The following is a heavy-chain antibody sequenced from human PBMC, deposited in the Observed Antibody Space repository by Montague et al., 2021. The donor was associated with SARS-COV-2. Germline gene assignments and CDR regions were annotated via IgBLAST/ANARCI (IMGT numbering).Heavy chain of an antibody. CDR2: INHSDGG. V-gene: IGHV4-34*01. D-gene: IGHD2-2*01. CDR1: RGYFSGYY. Sequence: SETLSLTCTVYRGYFSGYYWTWSRKPPEKGQEWIGEINHSDGGNXTPTLTSRGTISVDTSKNHFSLKLRTVTAADTAMYYCGRGYCSSTTCYRSPHYWGQGTRVTVSS. CDR3: GRGYCSSTTCYRSPHY. J-gene: IGHJ4*02.